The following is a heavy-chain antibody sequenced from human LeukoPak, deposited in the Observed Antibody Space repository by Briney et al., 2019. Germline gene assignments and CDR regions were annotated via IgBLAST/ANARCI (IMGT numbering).Heavy chain of an antibody. CDR1: GFTVSSNY. D-gene: IGHD3-22*01. Sequence: GGSLRLSCAASGFTVSSNYMSWVRQAPGKGLEWVSVIYSGGSTYYADSVKGRFTISRDNSKNTLYLQMNSLRAEDTAVYYCARGHYDSSGYYYFDYWGQGTLVTVSS. J-gene: IGHJ4*02. V-gene: IGHV3-66*01. CDR3: ARGHYDSSGYYYFDY. CDR2: IYSGGST.